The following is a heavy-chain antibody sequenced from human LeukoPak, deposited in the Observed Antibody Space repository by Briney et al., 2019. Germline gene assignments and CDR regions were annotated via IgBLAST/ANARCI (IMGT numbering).Heavy chain of an antibody. CDR1: GGSISSYY. CDR3: ARHMDYYDSSGFYFDI. Sequence: PSETLSLTCTVSGGSISSYYWSWIRQPPGKGLEWVGYIYYSGSTNYNPSLKSRVTISVDTSKNQFSLKLSSVTAADTAVHYCARHMDYYDSSGFYFDIWGQGTMVTVSS. CDR2: IYYSGST. D-gene: IGHD3-22*01. J-gene: IGHJ3*02. V-gene: IGHV4-59*08.